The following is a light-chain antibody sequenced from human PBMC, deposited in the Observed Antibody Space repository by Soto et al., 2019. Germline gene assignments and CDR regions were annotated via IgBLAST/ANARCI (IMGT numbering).Light chain of an antibody. V-gene: IGKV1-9*01. CDR2: TAS. Sequence: DIQLTQSPSFLSASVGDRVTLSCRASQGISTGLAWYQVQPGKAPKLLIHTASALQTGVPSRFSGSGSGTEFTLTISSLQPEDFATYYCQQRRSYPITFGQGTRLEMK. J-gene: IGKJ5*01. CDR3: QQRRSYPIT. CDR1: QGISTG.